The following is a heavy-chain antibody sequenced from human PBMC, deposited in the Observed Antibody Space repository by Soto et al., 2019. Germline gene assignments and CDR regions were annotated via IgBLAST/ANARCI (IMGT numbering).Heavy chain of an antibody. CDR2: ISNDGSNK. Sequence: QVQLVESGGGVVQPGRSLRLSCAASGFTFSTYGMHWVRQAPGKGLEWVAVISNDGSNKYYADSVKGRFTISRDNSKYTLYLQMNSLRVEDTAVYYCAKDGEGGYGAYGYYFDYWGQGTLVTVSS. V-gene: IGHV3-30*18. CDR3: AKDGEGGYGAYGYYFDY. J-gene: IGHJ4*02. CDR1: GFTFSTYG. D-gene: IGHD4-17*01.